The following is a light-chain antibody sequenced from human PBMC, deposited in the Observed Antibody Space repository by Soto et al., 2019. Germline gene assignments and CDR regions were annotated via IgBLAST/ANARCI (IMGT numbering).Light chain of an antibody. CDR1: TGTVTSGYY. CDR2: STG. J-gene: IGLJ1*01. CDR3: LLYYLGGRF. Sequence: QAVVTQEPSLTVSPGGTVTLTCASSTGTVTSGYYPNWFQQKPGQAPRPLIYSTGDRHSWTPARFSGSLLGGKAALTLSGVQPEDEDEYYCLLYYLGGRFFGTGTKLTVL. V-gene: IGLV7-43*01.